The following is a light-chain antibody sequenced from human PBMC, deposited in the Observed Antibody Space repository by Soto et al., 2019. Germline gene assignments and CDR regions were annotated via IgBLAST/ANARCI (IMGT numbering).Light chain of an antibody. CDR1: SGHSTYA. CDR2: LKSDGSH. J-gene: IGLJ2*01. Sequence: QPVLTQSPSASASLGASVNLTCTLSSGHSTYAIAWHQQQPEKGLRYLMNLKSDGSHRKGDGIPDRFSGSSSGPERYLTISSLQSEDEADYHCTTWGTGLVVFGGGTKLTVL. CDR3: TTWGTGLVV. V-gene: IGLV4-69*01.